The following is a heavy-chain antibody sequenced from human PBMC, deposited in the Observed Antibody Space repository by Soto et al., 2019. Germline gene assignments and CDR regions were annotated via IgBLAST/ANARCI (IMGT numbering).Heavy chain of an antibody. J-gene: IGHJ4*02. D-gene: IGHD6-6*01. V-gene: IGHV3-11*01. Sequence: GGSLRLSCAASGFTFSNYYMTWIRQAPGKGLEWVSYISSSSNTIYYADSVKGRFTISRDNAKNSLYLQMNSLRAEDTAVYYCAREVGSSSPIDYWGQGTLVTVSS. CDR2: ISSSSNTI. CDR1: GFTFSNYY. CDR3: AREVGSSSPIDY.